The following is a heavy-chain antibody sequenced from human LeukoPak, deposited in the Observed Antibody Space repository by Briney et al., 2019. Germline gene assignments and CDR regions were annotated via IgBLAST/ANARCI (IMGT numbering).Heavy chain of an antibody. CDR2: INHSGST. V-gene: IGHV4-34*01. J-gene: IGHJ4*02. D-gene: IGHD6-19*01. CDR3: ARSTSSGWYSGY. CDR1: GGSFSGYY. Sequence: PSETLSLTCAVYGGSFSGYYWSWIRQPPGKGLEWIGEINHSGSTNYNPSLKSRVTISVDTSKNQFSLKLSSVTAADTAVYYCARSTSSGWYSGYWGQGTLVTVSS.